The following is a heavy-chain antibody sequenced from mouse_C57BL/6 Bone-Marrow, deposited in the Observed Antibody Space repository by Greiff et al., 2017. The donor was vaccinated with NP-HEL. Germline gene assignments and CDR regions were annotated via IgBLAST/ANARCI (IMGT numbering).Heavy chain of an antibody. V-gene: IGHV5-4*01. CDR3: ARDRGSYQFDY. CDR1: GFTFSSYA. Sequence: EVKLMESGGGLVKPGGSLKLSCAASGFTFSSYAMSWVRQTPEKRLEWVATISDGGSYTYYPDNVKGRFTISRDNAKNNLYLQMSHLKSEDTAMYYCARDRGSYQFDYWGQGTTLTVSS. CDR2: ISDGGSYT. J-gene: IGHJ2*01. D-gene: IGHD1-1*02.